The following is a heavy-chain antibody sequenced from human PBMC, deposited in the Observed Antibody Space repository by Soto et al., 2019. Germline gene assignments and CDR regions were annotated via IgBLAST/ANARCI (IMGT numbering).Heavy chain of an antibody. CDR3: AKTPPYGSSLVGGWFDP. V-gene: IGHV1-69*01. CDR2: IIPIFGTA. Sequence: QVQLVQSGAEEKKPGSSVKVSCKASGGTFSSYAISWVRQAPGQGLEWMGGIIPIFGTANYAQKFQGRVTITADESTSTDYMVLSSLRSEDTAVYYCAKTPPYGSSLVGGWFDPWGQGTLVTVSS. J-gene: IGHJ5*02. D-gene: IGHD6-6*01. CDR1: GGTFSSYA.